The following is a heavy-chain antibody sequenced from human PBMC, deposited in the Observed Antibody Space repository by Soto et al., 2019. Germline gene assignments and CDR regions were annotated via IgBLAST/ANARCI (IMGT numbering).Heavy chain of an antibody. V-gene: IGHV4-39*01. J-gene: IGHJ5*02. D-gene: IGHD5-12*01. CDR3: ARPEGGYGSGYSWFDP. CDR2: IHHTGST. CDR1: GRSISEINSY. Sequence: TLSLTCSVSGRSISEINSYWGWIRQTPGEGLEWIGTIHHTGSTYYNPSLKSRVIISLDTSKNQFSLKLSSVTAADTALYYCARPEGGYGSGYSWFDPWGQGTRVTVSS.